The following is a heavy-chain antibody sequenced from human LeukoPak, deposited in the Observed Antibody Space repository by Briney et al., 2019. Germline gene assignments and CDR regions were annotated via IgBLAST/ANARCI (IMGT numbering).Heavy chain of an antibody. CDR3: FSSRRRHTRSFDY. CDR2: ISSSSSYI. Sequence: VWSLRLSCAASGFTFSSYSMNLVRQAPGKGLEWVSSISSSSSYIYYADSVKGRFTISRDNAKNSLCLQMNSLRAEDTAVYFFFSSRRRHTRSFDYWGQGTLVTVSS. CDR1: GFTFSSYS. D-gene: IGHD2-21*01. J-gene: IGHJ4*02. V-gene: IGHV3-21*01.